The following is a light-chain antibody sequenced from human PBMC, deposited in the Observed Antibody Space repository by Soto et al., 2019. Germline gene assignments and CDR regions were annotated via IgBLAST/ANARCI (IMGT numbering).Light chain of an antibody. CDR1: SSDVGGYDY. V-gene: IGLV2-14*03. J-gene: IGLJ1*01. Sequence: QSALTQPASVSGSPGQSITISCTGTSSDVGGYDYVSWYQQYPGKAPRLMIYEVINRPSGISIRFSASKSGNTASLTISGLQAEDEADYYCSSYTSSATLVFGTGTKLTVL. CDR3: SSYTSSATLV. CDR2: EVI.